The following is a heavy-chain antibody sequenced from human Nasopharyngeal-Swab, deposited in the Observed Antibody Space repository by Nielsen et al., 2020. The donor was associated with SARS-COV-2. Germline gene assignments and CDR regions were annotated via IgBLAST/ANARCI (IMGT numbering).Heavy chain of an antibody. Sequence: GESLKISCAASGFTFSSYWMSWVRQAPGKGLEWVANIKQDGSEKYYVDSVKGRFTISRDNAKNSLYLQMNSLRAEGTAVYYCARDYYDSSGYGLDYFDYWGQGTLVTVSS. CDR2: IKQDGSEK. D-gene: IGHD3-22*01. CDR1: GFTFSSYW. J-gene: IGHJ4*02. CDR3: ARDYYDSSGYGLDYFDY. V-gene: IGHV3-7*01.